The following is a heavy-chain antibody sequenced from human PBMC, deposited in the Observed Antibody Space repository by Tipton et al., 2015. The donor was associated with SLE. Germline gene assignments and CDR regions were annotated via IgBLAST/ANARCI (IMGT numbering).Heavy chain of an antibody. V-gene: IGHV4-59*01. CDR2: IYFSGST. CDR3: VRGPFPFDT. Sequence: TLSLTCNVSGGSLSHYYWSWIRQSPGKGPGWIGYIYFSGSTNYNPSLKSRVTISVDTSKKQFSLKLNSVTAADTAVYYCVRGPFPFDTWGQGALVTVSS. J-gene: IGHJ4*02. CDR1: GGSLSHYY. D-gene: IGHD2/OR15-2a*01.